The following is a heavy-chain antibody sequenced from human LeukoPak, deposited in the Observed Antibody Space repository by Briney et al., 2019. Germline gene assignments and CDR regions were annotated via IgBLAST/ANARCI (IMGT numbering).Heavy chain of an antibody. CDR3: AKGLGRHYYDSSGYFALFDY. J-gene: IGHJ4*02. CDR1: GFTFSSYW. V-gene: IGHV3-7*01. CDR2: IKQDGSEK. Sequence: GGSLRLSCAASGFTFSSYWMSWVRQAPGKGLEWVANIKQDGSEKYYVDSVKGRFTISRDNAKNSLYLQMNSLRAEDTAVYYCAKGLGRHYYDSSGYFALFDYWGQGTLVTVSS. D-gene: IGHD3-22*01.